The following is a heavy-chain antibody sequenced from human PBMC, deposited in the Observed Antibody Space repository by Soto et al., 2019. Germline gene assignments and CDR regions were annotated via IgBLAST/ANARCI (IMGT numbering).Heavy chain of an antibody. J-gene: IGHJ6*02. V-gene: IGHV4-34*01. CDR3: ARTLRFLEWSHNYYYYGMDV. CDR1: GGSFSGYY. Sequence: SETLSLTCAVYGGSFSGYYWSWIRQPPGKGLEWIGEINHSGSTNYNPSLKSRVTISVDTSKNQFSLKLSSVTAADTAVYYCARTLRFLEWSHNYYYYGMDVWGQGTTVTVSS. CDR2: INHSGST. D-gene: IGHD3-3*01.